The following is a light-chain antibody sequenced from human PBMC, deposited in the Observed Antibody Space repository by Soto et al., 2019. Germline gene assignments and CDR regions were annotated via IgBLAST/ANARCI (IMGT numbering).Light chain of an antibody. CDR3: SSYPRSSTLE. Sequence: QSALTQPASVSGSPGQSITISCTGTSSDVGAYNYVSWYQQYPGKAPKLIIYDVSNRPSGVSNRFSGSKSGNTASLTISGLQAEDEADYYCSSYPRSSTLEIGGGTKLTVL. V-gene: IGLV2-14*01. J-gene: IGLJ2*01. CDR2: DVS. CDR1: SSDVGAYNY.